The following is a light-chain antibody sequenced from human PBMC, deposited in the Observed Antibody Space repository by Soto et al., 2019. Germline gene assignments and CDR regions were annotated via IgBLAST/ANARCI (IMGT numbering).Light chain of an antibody. J-gene: IGKJ3*01. CDR1: QSVSSNY. Sequence: EIVLTQSPGTLSLSPGERATLSCRASQSVSSNYLAWYQQKPGQAPRLLIYGASSRATGIPDRFSGSGSGTDFTLTISRLEPEDCAVYYCQQYGSSPLTFGPGTKVDI. V-gene: IGKV3-20*01. CDR2: GAS. CDR3: QQYGSSPLT.